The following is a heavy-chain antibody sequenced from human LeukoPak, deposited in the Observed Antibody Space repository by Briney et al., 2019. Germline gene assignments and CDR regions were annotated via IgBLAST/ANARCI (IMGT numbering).Heavy chain of an antibody. Sequence: PSETLSLTCAVYGGSFSDYYWSWIRQPPGKGLEWIGEINQSGSTNYNPSLESRVTISLDASANQFSLKVSSVTAADTAVYYCARSPAGAYSDFGLTVYYCYMDVWGKGTAVTVSS. CDR1: GGSFSDYY. CDR2: INQSGST. CDR3: ARSPAGAYSDFGLTVYYCYMDV. D-gene: IGHD3-3*01. V-gene: IGHV4-34*01. J-gene: IGHJ6*03.